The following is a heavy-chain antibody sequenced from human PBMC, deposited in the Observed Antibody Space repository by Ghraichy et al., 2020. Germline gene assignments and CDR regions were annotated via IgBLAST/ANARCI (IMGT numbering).Heavy chain of an antibody. CDR3: ATRIVVAGTVGWALGY. V-gene: IGHV3-53*01. J-gene: IGHJ4*02. CDR2: VYTTGTT. D-gene: IGHD6-13*01. Sequence: GGSLRLSCAASGFTVSSYYMSWVRQAPGKGLEWVSVVYTTGTTYYADSVKGRFTISRDNSKNTLYLQMNSLRAEDTAVYYCATRIVVAGTVGWALGYWGQGTLVTVSS. CDR1: GFTVSSYY.